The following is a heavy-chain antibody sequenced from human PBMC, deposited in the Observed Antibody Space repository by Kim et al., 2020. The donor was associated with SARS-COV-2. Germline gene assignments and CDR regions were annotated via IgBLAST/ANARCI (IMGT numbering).Heavy chain of an antibody. CDR2: IYYSGST. V-gene: IGHV4-39*01. Sequence: SETLSLTCTVSGGSISSSSYYWGWIRQPPGKGLEWIVSIYYSGSTYYNPSLKSRVTISVDTSKNQFSLKLSSVTAADTAVYYCASDSSSWTLGSTNYYYYGMDVWGQGTPVTVSS. CDR1: GGSISSSSYY. J-gene: IGHJ6*02. CDR3: ASDSSSWTLGSTNYYYYGMDV. D-gene: IGHD6-13*01.